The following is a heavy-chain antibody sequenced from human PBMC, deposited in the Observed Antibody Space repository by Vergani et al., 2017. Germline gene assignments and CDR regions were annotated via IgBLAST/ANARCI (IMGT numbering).Heavy chain of an antibody. CDR1: GGTFSSYA. CDR3: ARDADYGDYVGVDY. V-gene: IGHV1-69*04. Sequence: QVQLVQSGAEVKKPGSSVKVSCKASGGTFSSYAISWVRQAPGQGLEWMGRIIPILGKANYAQKFQGRVTITADKSTSTAYMELRSLRSEDSAVYYCARDADYGDYVGVDYWGQGTLVTVSS. CDR2: IIPILGKA. D-gene: IGHD4-17*01. J-gene: IGHJ4*02.